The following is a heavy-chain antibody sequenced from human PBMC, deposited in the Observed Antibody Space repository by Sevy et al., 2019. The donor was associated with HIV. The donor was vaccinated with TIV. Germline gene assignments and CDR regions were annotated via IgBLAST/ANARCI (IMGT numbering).Heavy chain of an antibody. V-gene: IGHV3-21*01. Sequence: GGSLRLSCADSGFTFSSYTMNWVRQAPGKGLEWVSSISSTGNYIYYADSLKGRFSISRVNAKNSLYLQMNSLRAEDTAVYYCARGSHDYGDYDRDVGFDYWGQGTLVTVSS. J-gene: IGHJ4*02. D-gene: IGHD4-17*01. CDR3: ARGSHDYGDYDRDVGFDY. CDR2: ISSTGNYI. CDR1: GFTFSSYT.